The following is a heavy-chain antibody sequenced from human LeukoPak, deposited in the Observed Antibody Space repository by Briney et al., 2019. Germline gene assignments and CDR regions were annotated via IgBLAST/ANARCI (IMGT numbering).Heavy chain of an antibody. V-gene: IGHV1-2*02. CDR1: GYTFTGYY. CDR3: ARGVTARGFYYYMDI. CDR2: INPNSGGT. Sequence: ASVKVSCRASGYTFTGYYMHWVRQAPGQGLEWMGWINPNSGGTNYAQKFQGRVTMTRDTSISTAYMELSSLRPDDTAVYSCARGVTARGFYYYMDIWGNGTTVTISS. D-gene: IGHD2-21*02. J-gene: IGHJ6*03.